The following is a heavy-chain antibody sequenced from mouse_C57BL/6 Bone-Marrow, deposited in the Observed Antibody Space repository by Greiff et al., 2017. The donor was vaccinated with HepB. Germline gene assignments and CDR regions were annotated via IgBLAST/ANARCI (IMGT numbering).Heavy chain of an antibody. CDR3: AGRYYYGSSNTDFDY. D-gene: IGHD1-1*01. J-gene: IGHJ2*01. V-gene: IGHV1-54*01. CDR2: IYPGSGGN. CDR1: GYAFTNYS. Sequence: VLLQQSGAELVSPGTSVKVSCKASGYAFTNYSIEWVKQRPGQGLEWIGVIYPGSGGNNYNEKFKGKATLTADKSSSTAYMQLSSLTSEASAVYFSAGRYYYGSSNTDFDYWGQGTTLTVSS.